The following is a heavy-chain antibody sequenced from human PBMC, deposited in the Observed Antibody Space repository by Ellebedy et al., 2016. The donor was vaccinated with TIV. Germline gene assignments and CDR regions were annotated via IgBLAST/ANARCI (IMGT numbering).Heavy chain of an antibody. CDR1: GFTFSAYG. D-gene: IGHD3-10*01. CDR3: AGLWFGDSPRDNGDY. CDR2: IRYDGSNK. Sequence: GESLKISCAASGFTFSAYGMHWVRQAPGKGLEWVTYIRYDGSNKYYADSVKGRFTISRDNSKNTLFLEMNSLRAEDTAIYYCAGLWFGDSPRDNGDYWGRGTLVTVSS. V-gene: IGHV3-30*02. J-gene: IGHJ4*02.